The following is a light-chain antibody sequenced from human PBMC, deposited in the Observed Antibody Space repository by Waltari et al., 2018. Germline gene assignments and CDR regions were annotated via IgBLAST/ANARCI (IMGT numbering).Light chain of an antibody. Sequence: IVMTQSPATLSVSPGERGTLSCRASQSVNSMLAWYQQIPGQTPRLLIYGASTSATGVPARFSGSGSGTEFTLTISSLQSEDVAVYYCQQYNSWPLTFGGGTNVEIK. J-gene: IGKJ4*01. V-gene: IGKV3-15*01. CDR1: QSVNSM. CDR3: QQYNSWPLT. CDR2: GAS.